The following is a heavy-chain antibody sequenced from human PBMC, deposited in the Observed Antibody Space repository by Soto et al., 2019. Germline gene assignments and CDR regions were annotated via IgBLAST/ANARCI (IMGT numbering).Heavy chain of an antibody. CDR3: ARVNVLMVYAINVAKDYHYMDV. Sequence: LRLSFPASVFTFSSNGMHGVRQAPGKGVEVVAVIWDDVSNKYYEVSVKGRFTISRDNSKNTLYLQMNSLRAEDTAVYYCARVNVLMVYAINVAKDYHYMDVWGKGTTVTVSS. V-gene: IGHV3-33*01. CDR2: IWDDVSNK. D-gene: IGHD2-8*01. J-gene: IGHJ6*03. CDR1: VFTFSSNG.